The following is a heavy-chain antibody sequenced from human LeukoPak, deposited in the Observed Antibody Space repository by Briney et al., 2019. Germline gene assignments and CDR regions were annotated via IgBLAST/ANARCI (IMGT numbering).Heavy chain of an antibody. J-gene: IGHJ4*02. CDR3: ARETHPAMVTYYFDY. CDR2: IYYSGST. CDR1: GGSISSYY. V-gene: IGHV4-59*01. D-gene: IGHD5-18*01. Sequence: SETLSLTCTVSGGSISSYYWSWIRQPPGKGLEWIGYIYYSGSTNYNPSLKSRVTISVDTSKNQFSLKLSSVTAADTAVYYCARETHPAMVTYYFDYWGQGTLVTVSS.